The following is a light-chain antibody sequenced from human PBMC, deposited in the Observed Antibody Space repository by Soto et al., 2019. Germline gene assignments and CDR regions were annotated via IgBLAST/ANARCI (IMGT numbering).Light chain of an antibody. CDR1: QSISSW. V-gene: IGKV1-5*03. Sequence: DIQMTQSPSTLSASVGDRVTITCRASQSISSWLARYQQKPGKAPKLLIYKASSLESGVPSRFNGSGSGTDFTLTISRVEPEDFAVYYCQQYGSSARTFGQGTKVDIK. CDR3: QQYGSSART. CDR2: KAS. J-gene: IGKJ1*01.